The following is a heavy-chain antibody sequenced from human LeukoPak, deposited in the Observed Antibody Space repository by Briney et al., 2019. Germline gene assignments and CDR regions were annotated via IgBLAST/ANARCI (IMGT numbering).Heavy chain of an antibody. Sequence: PSQTLSLTCTVSGGSISSGSYYWSWIRQPAGKGLEWIGRIYTSGSTNYNPSLKSRVTISVDTSKNQFSLKLSSVTAADTAVYYCARAKILRFLEWSHPRQYYFDYWGQGTLVTVSS. CDR2: IYTSGST. D-gene: IGHD3-3*01. J-gene: IGHJ4*02. CDR1: GGSISSGSYY. V-gene: IGHV4-61*02. CDR3: ARAKILRFLEWSHPRQYYFDY.